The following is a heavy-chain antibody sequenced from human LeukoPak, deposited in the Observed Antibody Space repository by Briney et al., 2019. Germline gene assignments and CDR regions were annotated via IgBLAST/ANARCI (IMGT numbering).Heavy chain of an antibody. CDR2: INHSGST. CDR1: GGSFSGYY. J-gene: IGHJ4*02. V-gene: IGHV4-34*01. Sequence: SETLSLTCAVYGGSFSGYYWSWICQPPGKGLEWIGEINHSGSTNYNPSLKSRVTISVDTSKNQFSLKLSSVTAADTAVYYCASFTDCSSTSCTSPYFDFWGQGTLVIVSS. D-gene: IGHD2-2*01. CDR3: ASFTDCSSTSCTSPYFDF.